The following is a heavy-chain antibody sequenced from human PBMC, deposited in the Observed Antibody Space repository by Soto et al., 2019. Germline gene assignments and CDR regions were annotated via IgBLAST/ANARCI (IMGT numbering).Heavy chain of an antibody. CDR2: IYYSGST. CDR3: ARGGPYSSSWGRFDP. Sequence: QVQLQESGPGLVKPSETLSLTCTVSGGSISSYYWSWIRQPPGKGLEWIGYIYYSGSTNYNPSLKSRVTISVDTSKNQFSLTLSSVTAADTAVYYCARGGPYSSSWGRFDPWGQGTLVTVSS. CDR1: GGSISSYY. J-gene: IGHJ5*02. D-gene: IGHD6-13*01. V-gene: IGHV4-59*01.